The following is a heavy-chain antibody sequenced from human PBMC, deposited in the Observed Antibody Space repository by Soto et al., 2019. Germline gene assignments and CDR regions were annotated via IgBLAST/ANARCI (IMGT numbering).Heavy chain of an antibody. D-gene: IGHD6-19*01. V-gene: IGHV4-59*01. J-gene: IGHJ4*02. Sequence: SLTCPFDGFSLSIYYLTSLRQPPGKGLEWIGYIYYSGSTNYNPSLKSRVTISVDTSKNQFSLKLSSVTAADTAVYYCARGPPRLVFDNWGQGTLVTVSA. CDR1: GFSLSIYY. CDR3: ARGPPRLVFDN. CDR2: IYYSGST.